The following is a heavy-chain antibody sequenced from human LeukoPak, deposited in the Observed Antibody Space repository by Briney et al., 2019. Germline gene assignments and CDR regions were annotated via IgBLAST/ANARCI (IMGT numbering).Heavy chain of an antibody. CDR2: ISSSSGYI. D-gene: IGHD1-26*01. J-gene: IGHJ4*02. V-gene: IGHV3-21*01. Sequence: GGSLRLSCAASGFTFSNYKMNWVRQAPGKGLEWVSSISSSSGYIYYADAVKGRFTISRDNAKNSLYLQMNSLRAEDTAVYYCARGLAGGLLFDYWGQGTLVTVSS. CDR1: GFTFSNYK. CDR3: ARGLAGGLLFDY.